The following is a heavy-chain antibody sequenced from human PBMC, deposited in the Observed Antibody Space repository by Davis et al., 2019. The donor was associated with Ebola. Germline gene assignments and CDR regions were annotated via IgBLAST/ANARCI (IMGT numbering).Heavy chain of an antibody. J-gene: IGHJ4*02. CDR2: INSDGSST. CDR3: ARVPGWLQNFDY. Sequence: GESLKISCAASGFTFSSYWMHWVRQAPGKGLVWVSRINSDGSSTSYADSVKGRFTISRDNAKNTLYLQMNSLRAEDTAVYYCARVPGWLQNFDYWGQGTLVTVSS. V-gene: IGHV3-74*01. D-gene: IGHD5-24*01. CDR1: GFTFSSYW.